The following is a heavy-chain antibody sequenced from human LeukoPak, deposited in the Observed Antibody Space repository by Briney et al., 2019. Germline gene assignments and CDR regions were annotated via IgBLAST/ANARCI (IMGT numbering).Heavy chain of an antibody. CDR1: GFSLSTGGGG. CDR2: IYWDDDK. Sequence: SGPTLANPTQTLTQTCTFSGFSLSTGGGGVGWVRQPPGKALEWLALIYWDDDKRYSPSLKSRLTITKDTSKNQVVLTMTNMDPVDTATYYCAHSGGGYSYGYALWVFDYWGQGTLVTVSS. V-gene: IGHV2-5*02. J-gene: IGHJ4*02. D-gene: IGHD5-18*01. CDR3: AHSGGGYSYGYALWVFDY.